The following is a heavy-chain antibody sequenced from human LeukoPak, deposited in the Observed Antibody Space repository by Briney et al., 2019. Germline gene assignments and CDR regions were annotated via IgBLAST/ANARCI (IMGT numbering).Heavy chain of an antibody. CDR1: GGSISSYY. CDR3: ARVKCTDLRCSSTGRFDY. CDR2: IYYSGST. Sequence: SETLSLTCTVSGGSISSYYWSWIRQPPGKGLEWIGYIYYSGSTNYNPSLKSRVTISVDTSKNQFSLKLSSVTAADTAVYYCARVKCTDLRCSSTGRFDYWGQGTLVTVSS. V-gene: IGHV4-59*01. D-gene: IGHD1-1*01. J-gene: IGHJ4*02.